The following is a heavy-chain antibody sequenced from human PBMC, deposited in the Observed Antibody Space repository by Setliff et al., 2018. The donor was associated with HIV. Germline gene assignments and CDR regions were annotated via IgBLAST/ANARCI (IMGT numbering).Heavy chain of an antibody. J-gene: IGHJ5*02. D-gene: IGHD3-10*01. CDR1: GYTFTGYY. V-gene: IGHV1-46*01. CDR3: ARDPFLWEVTPP. CDR2: INPSGGST. Sequence: ASVKVSCKASGYTFTGYYMHWVRQAPGQGLEWMGIINPSGGSTNYAQKFQGRVTMTRDTSTSTVYMELSSLRSEDTAVYYCARDPFLWEVTPPWGQGTLVTVSS.